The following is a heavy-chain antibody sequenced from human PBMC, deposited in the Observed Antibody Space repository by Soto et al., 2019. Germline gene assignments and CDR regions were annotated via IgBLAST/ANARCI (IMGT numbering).Heavy chain of an antibody. CDR1: GFTFSSYG. CDR2: IGSSGNYI. Sequence: KAGGSLRLSCAASGFTFSSYGMNWVRQAPGKGLEWVSSIGSSGNYIYYADSVKGRITISRDNAKNSLYLQMNSLRAEDTAVYYCATLSYDYWGQGTLVTVSS. CDR3: ATLSYDY. J-gene: IGHJ4*02. V-gene: IGHV3-21*01.